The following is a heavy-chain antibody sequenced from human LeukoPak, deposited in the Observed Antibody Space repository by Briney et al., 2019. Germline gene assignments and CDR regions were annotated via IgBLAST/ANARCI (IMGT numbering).Heavy chain of an antibody. V-gene: IGHV3-23*01. Sequence: GGSLRLSCAASGFTFSSYWMHWVRQAPGKGLEWVSAISGSGGSTYYADSVKGRFTISRDNSKNTLYLQMNSLRAEDTAVYYCAKGPRGGYDFWSSPYYYYMDVWGKGTTVTVSS. CDR2: ISGSGGST. D-gene: IGHD3-3*01. CDR1: GFTFSSYW. CDR3: AKGPRGGYDFWSSPYYYYMDV. J-gene: IGHJ6*03.